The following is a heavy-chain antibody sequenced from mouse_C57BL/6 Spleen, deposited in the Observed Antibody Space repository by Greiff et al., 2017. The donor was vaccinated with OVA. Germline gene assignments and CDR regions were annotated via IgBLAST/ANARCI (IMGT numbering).Heavy chain of an antibody. CDR2: IHPNSGST. CDR1: GYTFTSYW. J-gene: IGHJ4*01. CDR3: ARSVDYYAMDD. V-gene: IGHV1-64*01. D-gene: IGHD1-1*02. Sequence: QVQLQQSGAELVKPGASVKLSCKASGYTFTSYWMHWVKQRPGQGLEWIGMIHPNSGSTNYNEKFKSKATLTVDKSSSTAYMQLSSLTSEDSAVYYCARSVDYYAMDDWGQGTSVTVSS.